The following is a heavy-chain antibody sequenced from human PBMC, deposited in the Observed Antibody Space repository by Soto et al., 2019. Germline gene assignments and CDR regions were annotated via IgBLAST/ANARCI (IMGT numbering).Heavy chain of an antibody. CDR3: ARPRTLYSSSDYYYGMDV. J-gene: IGHJ6*02. CDR2: IDPSDSYT. CDR1: GYSFTSYW. V-gene: IGHV5-10-1*01. Sequence: PGESLRISWKGSGYSFTSYWISWVRQMPGKGLEWMGRIDPSDSYTNYSPSFQGHVTISADKSISTAYLQWSSLKASDTAMYYCARPRTLYSSSDYYYGMDVWGQGTTVTVSS. D-gene: IGHD6-6*01.